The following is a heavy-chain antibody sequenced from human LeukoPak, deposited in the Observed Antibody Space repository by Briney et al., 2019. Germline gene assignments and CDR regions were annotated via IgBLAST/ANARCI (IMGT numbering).Heavy chain of an antibody. D-gene: IGHD3-16*01. J-gene: IGHJ4*02. V-gene: IGHV1-24*01. CDR3: ATSFGGAAAVSFDY. CDR2: FDPEDGET. Sequence: ASVKVSCKVSGYTLTELSMHWVRQAPGKGLEWMGGFDPEDGETIYAQKFQGRVTMTEDTSTDTAYMELSSLRSEDTAVYYCATSFGGAAAVSFDYWGQGTLVTVSS. CDR1: GYTLTELS.